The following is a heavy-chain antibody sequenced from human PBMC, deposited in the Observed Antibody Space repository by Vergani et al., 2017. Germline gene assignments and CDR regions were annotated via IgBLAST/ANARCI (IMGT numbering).Heavy chain of an antibody. D-gene: IGHD2-2*01. CDR1: GGTFSSYA. CDR2: IIPIFGTA. V-gene: IGHV1-69*01. J-gene: IGHJ6*03. Sequence: QVQLVQSGAEVKKPGSSVKVSCKASGGTFSSYAISWVRQAPGQGLEWMGGIIPIFGTANYAQKFQGRVTITADESTSTAYMELSSLRSEDTAVYDCATGESVVPATLFHSHYYYYYMDVWGKGTTVTVSS. CDR3: ATGESVVPATLFHSHYYYYYMDV.